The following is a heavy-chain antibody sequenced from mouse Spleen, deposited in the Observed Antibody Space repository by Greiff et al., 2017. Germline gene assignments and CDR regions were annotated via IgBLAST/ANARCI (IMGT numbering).Heavy chain of an antibody. D-gene: IGHD1-2*01. CDR2: IWSGGST. V-gene: IGHV2-2*01. Sequence: QVHVKQSGPGLVQPSQSLSITCTVSGFSLTSYGVHWVRQSPGKGLEWLGVIWSGGSTDYNAAFISRLSISKDNSKSQVFFKMNSLQADDTAIYYCARKSPHYYGLDYWGQGTTLTVSS. CDR3: ARKSPHYYGLDY. J-gene: IGHJ2*01. CDR1: GFSLTSYG.